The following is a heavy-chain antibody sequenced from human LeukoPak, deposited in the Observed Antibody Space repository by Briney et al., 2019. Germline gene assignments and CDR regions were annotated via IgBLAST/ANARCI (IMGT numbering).Heavy chain of an antibody. CDR3: ARAHTTLWFGELLTWFDP. CDR1: GYTFTGYY. J-gene: IGHJ5*02. D-gene: IGHD3-10*01. Sequence: ASVKVSCKASGYTFTGYYMHWVRQAPGQGLEWMGIINPSGGSTSYAQKFQGRVTMTRDTSTSTVYMELRSLRSEDTAVYYCARAHTTLWFGELLTWFDPWGQGTLVTVSS. CDR2: INPSGGST. V-gene: IGHV1-46*01.